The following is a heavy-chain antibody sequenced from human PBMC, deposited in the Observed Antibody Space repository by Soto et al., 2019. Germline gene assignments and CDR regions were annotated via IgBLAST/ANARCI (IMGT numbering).Heavy chain of an antibody. CDR3: ARDYIEGFILYYYYYGMDV. J-gene: IGHJ6*02. CDR2: ISYDGSNK. D-gene: IGHD3-16*02. Sequence: GGSLRLSCAASGFTFSSYAMHWVRQAPGKGLEWVAVISYDGSNKYYADSVKGRFTISRDNSKNTLYLQMNSLRAEDTAVYYCARDYIEGFILYYYYYGMDVWGQGTTVTVSS. V-gene: IGHV3-30-3*01. CDR1: GFTFSSYA.